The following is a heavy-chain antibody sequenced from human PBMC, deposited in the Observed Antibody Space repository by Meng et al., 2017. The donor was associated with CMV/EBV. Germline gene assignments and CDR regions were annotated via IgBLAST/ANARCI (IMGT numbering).Heavy chain of an antibody. Sequence: SETLSLTCTVSGYSISSGYYWGWIRQPPGKGLEWIGSIYHSESTYYNPSLKSRVTISVDTSKNQFSLKLSSVTAADTAVYYCARGGGLTYYYYGMDVWGQGTTVTVSS. V-gene: IGHV4-38-2*02. CDR1: GYSISSGYY. J-gene: IGHJ6*02. CDR3: ARGGGLTYYYYGMDV. CDR2: IYHSEST. D-gene: IGHD3-16*01.